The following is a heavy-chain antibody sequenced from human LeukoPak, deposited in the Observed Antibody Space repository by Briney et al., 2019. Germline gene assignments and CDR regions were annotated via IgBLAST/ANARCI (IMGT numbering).Heavy chain of an antibody. CDR3: GRVDLRTFHHNYYMDV. CDR1: GVYW. CDR2: INEDGSEK. D-gene: IGHD1-14*01. J-gene: IGHJ6*03. V-gene: IGHV3-7*01. Sequence: PGGSLRLSCAVSGVYWMGWVRQAPGKGLEWVVNINEDGSEKYYVDSVKGRFTISRDNAKKSLYLQMNRLRAEDTAVYYCGRVDLRTFHHNYYMDVWGKGTTVTVSS.